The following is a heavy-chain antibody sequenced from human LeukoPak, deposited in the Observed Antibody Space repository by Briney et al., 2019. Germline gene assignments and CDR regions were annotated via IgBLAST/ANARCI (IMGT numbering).Heavy chain of an antibody. J-gene: IGHJ6*03. D-gene: IGHD3-16*01. CDR1: GGTFSSYA. CDR2: IIPIFGTA. Sequence: ASVKVSCKASGGTFSSYAISWVRQAPGQGLEWMGGIIPIFGTANYAQKFQGRVTITTDESTSTAYMELSSLRPEDTAVYYCARGPPVSYYYYMDVWGKGTTVTVSS. CDR3: ARGPPVSYYYYMDV. V-gene: IGHV1-69*05.